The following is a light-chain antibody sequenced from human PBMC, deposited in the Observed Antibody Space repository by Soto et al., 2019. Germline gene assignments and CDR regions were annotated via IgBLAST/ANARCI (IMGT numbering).Light chain of an antibody. J-gene: IGKJ1*01. CDR2: GAS. V-gene: IGKV3-20*01. CDR3: QQYGSSPPGT. Sequence: EIVLTQSPGTLSLSPGERATLSCRASQSVSSSYLAWYQQKPGQAPTLLIYGASSRATGIPDRFSGRGSGTDFTLTISRLEPEDFAVYYCQQYGSSPPGTFGQGTKLDIK. CDR1: QSVSSSY.